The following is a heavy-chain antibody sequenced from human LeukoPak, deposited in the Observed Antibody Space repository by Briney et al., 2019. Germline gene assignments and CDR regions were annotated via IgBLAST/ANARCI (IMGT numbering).Heavy chain of an antibody. CDR2: INPSGGST. J-gene: IGHJ6*03. CDR3: ARDGSGSYNYYYYMDV. V-gene: IGHV1-46*01. CDR1: GGTFSSYA. Sequence: EASVKVSCKASGGTFSSYAISWVRQAPGQGLKWMGIINPSGGSTSYAQKFQGRVTMTRDTSTSTVYMELSSLRSEDTAVYYCARDGSGSYNYYYYMDVWGKGTTVTISS. D-gene: IGHD3-10*01.